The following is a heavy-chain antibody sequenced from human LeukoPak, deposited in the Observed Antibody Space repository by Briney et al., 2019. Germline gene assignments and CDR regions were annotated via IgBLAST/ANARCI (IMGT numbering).Heavy chain of an antibody. J-gene: IGHJ4*02. CDR1: GGSFSGYY. Sequence: PSETLSLTCAVYGGSFSGYYWSWIRQPPGKGLEWIGSIYYSGSTYYNPSLKSRVTISVDTSKNQFSLKLSSVTAADTAVYYCARGERYDFHFDYCGQGTLVTVSS. D-gene: IGHD3-3*01. CDR3: ARGERYDFHFDY. V-gene: IGHV4-34*01. CDR2: IYYSGST.